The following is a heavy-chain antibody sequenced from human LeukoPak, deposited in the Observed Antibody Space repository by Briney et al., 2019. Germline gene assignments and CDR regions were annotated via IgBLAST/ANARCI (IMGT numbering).Heavy chain of an antibody. Sequence: ASVKVSCKASGYTFTGYYMHWVRQAPGQGLEWMGWINPNSGGTNYAQKFQGRVTMTRDTSISTAYMELSRLRSDDTAVYYCARDLKMAAAGPVDYWGQGTLVTVSS. CDR3: ARDLKMAAAGPVDY. D-gene: IGHD6-13*01. J-gene: IGHJ4*02. CDR1: GYTFTGYY. V-gene: IGHV1-2*02. CDR2: INPNSGGT.